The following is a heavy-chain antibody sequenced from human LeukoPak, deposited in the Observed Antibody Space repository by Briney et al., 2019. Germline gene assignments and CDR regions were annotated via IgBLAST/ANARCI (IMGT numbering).Heavy chain of an antibody. Sequence: SETLSLTCAVYGGSFSGYYWSWIRQPPGKGLEWIGEINHSGSTNYNPSLKSRVTISVDTSKNQFSLKLSSVTAADTAVYYYARRSSSWYGHFDYWGQGTLVTVSS. D-gene: IGHD6-13*01. J-gene: IGHJ4*02. CDR1: GGSFSGYY. V-gene: IGHV4-34*01. CDR3: ARRSSSWYGHFDY. CDR2: INHSGST.